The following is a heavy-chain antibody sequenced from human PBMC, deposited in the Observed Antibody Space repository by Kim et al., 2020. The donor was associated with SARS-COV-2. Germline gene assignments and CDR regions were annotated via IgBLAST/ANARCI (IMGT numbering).Heavy chain of an antibody. V-gene: IGHV3-33*05. CDR3: ARDYDDSSGYPSYFDY. Sequence: GGSLRLSCAASGFTFSSYGMHWVRQAPGKGLEWVAVISYDGSNKYYADSVKGRFTISRDNSKNTLYLQMNSLRAEDTAVYYCARDYDDSSGYPSYFDYWGQGTLVTVSS. CDR2: ISYDGSNK. D-gene: IGHD3-22*01. CDR1: GFTFSSYG. J-gene: IGHJ4*02.